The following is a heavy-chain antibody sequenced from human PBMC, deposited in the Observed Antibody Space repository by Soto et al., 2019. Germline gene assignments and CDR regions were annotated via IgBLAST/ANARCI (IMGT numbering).Heavy chain of an antibody. CDR1: GDSVSSNIAA. Sequence: PSQTLSLTCVISGDSVSSNIAAWNWIRLSPSGGLEWLARTYYRSRWYNDYAVSVRSRITVNPDTSKNQFSLQLTSVTPEDTAVYYCAGTTSHHWLYMDVWGKGATVTVSS. D-gene: IGHD1-7*01. CDR3: AGTTSHHWLYMDV. CDR2: TYYRSRWYN. V-gene: IGHV6-1*01. J-gene: IGHJ6*03.